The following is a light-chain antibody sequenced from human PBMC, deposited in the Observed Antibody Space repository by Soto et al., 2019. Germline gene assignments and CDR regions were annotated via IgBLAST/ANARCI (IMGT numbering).Light chain of an antibody. Sequence: IVMTQSPAALSVSPGERATFSCRASQNIYSNIAWYQQRPGQAPRLLIYRASTRATGVPARFSGSGSGTDFTLTISGLQAEDFAVYFCQQYIRRPLSFGQGTRLEIK. J-gene: IGKJ5*01. CDR1: QNIYSN. CDR2: RAS. CDR3: QQYIRRPLS. V-gene: IGKV3-15*01.